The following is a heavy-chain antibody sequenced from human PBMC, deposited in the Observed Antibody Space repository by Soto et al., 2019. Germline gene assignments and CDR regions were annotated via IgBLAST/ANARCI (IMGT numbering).Heavy chain of an antibody. J-gene: IGHJ6*02. V-gene: IGHV1-69*01. CDR2: IIPIFGTA. D-gene: IGHD6-19*01. CDR1: GGTFSSYA. CDR3: ARDRGIAVAVYYGMDV. Sequence: QVQLVQSGAEVKKPGSSVKVSCKASGGTFSSYAISWVRQAPGQGLEWMGGIIPIFGTANYAQKFQGRVTLTADESTSTGYMELSSLRSEYTAVYYCARDRGIAVAVYYGMDVWGQGTTVTVSS.